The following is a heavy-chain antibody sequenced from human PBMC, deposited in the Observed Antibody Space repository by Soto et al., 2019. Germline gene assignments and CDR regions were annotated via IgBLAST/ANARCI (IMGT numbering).Heavy chain of an antibody. D-gene: IGHD6-13*01. V-gene: IGHV1-2*02. CDR3: ARKYLRINSWYEASMDV. CDR2: INPNSGGT. CDR1: GYTFTGYF. J-gene: IGHJ6*02. Sequence: ASVKVSCKASGYTFTGYFIHWVRQAPGQGLEWMGWINPNSGGTNYAETFQGRVTMTRATSISTVYMELSRLTSDDTAVYFCARKYLRINSWYEASMDVWRQGTTVTVSS.